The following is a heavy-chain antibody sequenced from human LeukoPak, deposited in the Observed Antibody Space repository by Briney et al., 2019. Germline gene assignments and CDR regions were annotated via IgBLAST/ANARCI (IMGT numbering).Heavy chain of an antibody. V-gene: IGHV4-39*01. J-gene: IGHJ4*02. CDR2: SYCSGST. CDR3: AIGYSSGWYDFDY. D-gene: IGHD6-19*01. CDR1: GGSISSSSYY. Sequence: SETLSLTCTVSGGSISSSSYYWGWIRQPPGKGLEWTGSSYCSGSTYYNPSLKSRVTISVDTSKHQFSLKLSSVTAADTAVYCCAIGYSSGWYDFDYWGQGTLVTVSS.